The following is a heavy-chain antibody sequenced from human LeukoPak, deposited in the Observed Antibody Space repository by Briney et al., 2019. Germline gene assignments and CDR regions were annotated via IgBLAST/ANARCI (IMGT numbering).Heavy chain of an antibody. J-gene: IGHJ4*02. CDR3: ARDVYDYVSGSYSLDY. V-gene: IGHV3-48*03. D-gene: IGHD3-16*01. Sequence: TGGSLRLSCAASGFTFSSYEMNWVRQAPGKGLEWVSYISSSGSTIYYADSVKGRFTISRDKAKNSLYLQMNSLRAEDTAVYYCARDVYDYVSGSYSLDYWGQGTLVTVSS. CDR1: GFTFSSYE. CDR2: ISSSGSTI.